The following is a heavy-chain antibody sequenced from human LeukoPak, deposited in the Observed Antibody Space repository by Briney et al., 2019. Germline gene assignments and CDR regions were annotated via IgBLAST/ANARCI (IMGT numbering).Heavy chain of an antibody. D-gene: IGHD3-3*01. CDR2: IIPIFGTA. J-gene: IGHJ4*02. CDR1: GGTFSSYA. Sequence: ASVKVSCKASGGTFSSYAISWVQQAPGQGLEWMGGIIPIFGTANYAQKFQGRVTITADESTSTAYMELSSLRSEDTAVYYCARRRGLRFLEWFYDYWGQGTLVTVSS. V-gene: IGHV1-69*13. CDR3: ARRRGLRFLEWFYDY.